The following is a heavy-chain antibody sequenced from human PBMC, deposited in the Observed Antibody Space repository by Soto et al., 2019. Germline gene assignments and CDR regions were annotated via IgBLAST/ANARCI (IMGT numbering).Heavy chain of an antibody. CDR1: GYSFTSYS. D-gene: IGHD3-22*01. CDR2: IYPGDSDT. Sequence: PGDSLKISCKGSGYSFTSYSIGWVRQMPEKGLEWMGIIYPGDSDTRYSPSFQGQVTISADKSISTAYLQWSSLKASDTAMYYCLRVWFCRDSSGFAGYFGYWGQGTLVTVSS. J-gene: IGHJ4*02. V-gene: IGHV5-51*01. CDR3: LRVWFCRDSSGFAGYFGY.